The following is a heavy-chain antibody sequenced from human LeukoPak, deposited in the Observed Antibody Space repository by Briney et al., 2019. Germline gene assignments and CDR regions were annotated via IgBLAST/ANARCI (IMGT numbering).Heavy chain of an antibody. D-gene: IGHD2-15*01. CDR3: ARGRNFVVVVAATLLRANWFDP. Sequence: SETLSLTCAVYGGSFSGYYWSWIRQPPGKGLEWIGETNHSGSTNYNPSLKSRVTISVDTSKNQFSLKLSSVTAADTAVYYCARGRNFVVVVAATLLRANWFDPWGQGTLVTVSS. J-gene: IGHJ5*02. V-gene: IGHV4-34*01. CDR1: GGSFSGYY. CDR2: TNHSGST.